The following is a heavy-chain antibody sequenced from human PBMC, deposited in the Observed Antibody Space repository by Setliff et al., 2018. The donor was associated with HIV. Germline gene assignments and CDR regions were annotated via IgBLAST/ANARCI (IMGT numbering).Heavy chain of an antibody. CDR1: GYSISSGYY. CDR2: IYLSGST. V-gene: IGHV4-38-2*02. D-gene: IGHD6-19*01. Sequence: PSETLSLTCTVSGYSISSGYYWGWIQQTPGKGLEWIGSIYLSGSTYYNPSLKSRVTISLDTSKNQFSLKLSSVTAADTAVYYCARTSIRSGWGRNNWFDPWGQGTLVTVPQ. J-gene: IGHJ5*02. CDR3: ARTSIRSGWGRNNWFDP.